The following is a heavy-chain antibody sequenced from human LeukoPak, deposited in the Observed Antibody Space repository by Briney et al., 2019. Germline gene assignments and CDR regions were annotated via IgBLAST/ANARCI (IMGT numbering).Heavy chain of an antibody. V-gene: IGHV3-48*03. J-gene: IGHJ4*02. D-gene: IGHD2-2*01. CDR3: ARRYCSSTSCTLDY. CDR2: ISSSGSTK. Sequence: TGGSLRLSCAASGFTLITYEMNWVRQAPGKGLEWVSYISSSGSTKNYADSVKGRFTISRDNAVNSVSLQMNSLRAEDTAVYYCARRYCSSTSCTLDYWGQGTLVTVSS. CDR1: GFTLITYE.